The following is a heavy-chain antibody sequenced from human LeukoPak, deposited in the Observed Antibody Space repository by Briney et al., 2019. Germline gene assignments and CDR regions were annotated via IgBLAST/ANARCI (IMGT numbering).Heavy chain of an antibody. J-gene: IGHJ4*02. Sequence: GGSLRLSCAVSGFTFSSCAMHWVRQAPGKGLEWVAVISYDGTNKYYADSVKGRFTISRDNAKNSLYLQMNSLRADDTAVYYCARRPSGWPSDYWGQGTLVIVSS. V-gene: IGHV3-30-3*01. D-gene: IGHD6-19*01. CDR3: ARRPSGWPSDY. CDR2: ISYDGTNK. CDR1: GFTFSSCA.